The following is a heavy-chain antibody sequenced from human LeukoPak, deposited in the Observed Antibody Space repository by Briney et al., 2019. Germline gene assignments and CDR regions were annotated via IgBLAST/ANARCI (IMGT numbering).Heavy chain of an antibody. CDR3: ARVPYSSSSLSYFDY. Sequence: PGGSLRLSCAASGFTVSSNYMGWVRQASGKGLEWVSLIYAGGTTYYATSVKGRFTLSRDSSKNTLYLQMNSLRADDTAVYFCARVPYSSSSLSYFDYWGQGTLVTASS. CDR2: IYAGGTT. J-gene: IGHJ4*02. V-gene: IGHV3-53*01. D-gene: IGHD6-6*01. CDR1: GFTVSSNY.